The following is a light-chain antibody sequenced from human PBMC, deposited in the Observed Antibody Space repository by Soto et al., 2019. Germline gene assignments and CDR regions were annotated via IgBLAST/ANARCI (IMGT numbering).Light chain of an antibody. CDR2: DVT. J-gene: IGLJ2*01. CDR3: SSYAGNNNLV. V-gene: IGLV2-11*01. CDR1: ISDVAGYNY. Sequence: QSALTQPRSVSGSPGQSVSISCTGTISDVAGYNYVSWYQHHPGKAPKLLISDVTKRPSWVPDRFSGSKSGNTASLTISELQAEDEADYYCSSYAGNNNLVFGGGTQLPS.